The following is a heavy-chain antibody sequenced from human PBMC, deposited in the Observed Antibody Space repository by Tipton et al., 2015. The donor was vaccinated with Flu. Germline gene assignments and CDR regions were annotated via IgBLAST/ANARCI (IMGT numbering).Heavy chain of an antibody. V-gene: IGHV3-7*01. Sequence: SLRLSCMVSGVTFSDVWMNWVRQAPGKGLEWVACIKGDSSKKYYADSVRGRFTISRDNARNSLYLQMNSLRVEDTAVYYCARDQGGSYTPLDYWGQGTLVTVS. J-gene: IGHJ4*01. D-gene: IGHD1-26*01. CDR3: ARDQGGSYTPLDY. CDR1: GVTFSDVW. CDR2: IKGDSSKK.